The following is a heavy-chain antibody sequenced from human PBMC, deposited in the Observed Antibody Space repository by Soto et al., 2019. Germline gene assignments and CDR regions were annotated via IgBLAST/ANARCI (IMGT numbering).Heavy chain of an antibody. J-gene: IGHJ4*02. Sequence: QVQLQESGPGLVKPSETLSLNCTVSGGSISSYYWCWIRQPPGKGLEWIGYIYYSGSTNYNPSLKSRVTISVDTSKNQFSLKLSSVTAADTAMYYCARNYGGNVDYWGQGTPVTVSS. CDR2: IYYSGST. CDR1: GGSISSYY. D-gene: IGHD4-17*01. CDR3: ARNYGGNVDY. V-gene: IGHV4-59*08.